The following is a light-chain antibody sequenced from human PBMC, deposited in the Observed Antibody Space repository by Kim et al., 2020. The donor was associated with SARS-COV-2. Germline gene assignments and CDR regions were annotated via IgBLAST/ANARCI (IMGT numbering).Light chain of an antibody. CDR1: RSISSR. CDR2: DAS. CDR3: QQYKSYRT. V-gene: IGKV1-5*01. Sequence: AAAVGGRVTITCRASRSISSRLAWYQQKPGKAPKLLIYDASSLQSGVPSRFAGSGSGTEFTLTISSLQPDDFATYYCQQYKSYRTFGQGTKVDIK. J-gene: IGKJ1*01.